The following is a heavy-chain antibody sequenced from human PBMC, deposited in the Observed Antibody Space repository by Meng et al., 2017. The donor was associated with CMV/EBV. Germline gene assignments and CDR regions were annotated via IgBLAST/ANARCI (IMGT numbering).Heavy chain of an antibody. V-gene: IGHV3-30*04. CDR2: ISYDGSNK. CDR3: ARVAAAVKYYFDY. J-gene: IGHJ4*02. CDR1: GLTFSSYA. Sequence: GESLLISCAASGLTFSSYAMHWVRQAPGKGLEWVAVISYDGSNKYYADSVKGRCTIPRDNSKNTLYLQMNSLIAEDTAVYYCARVAAAVKYYFDYWGQGTLVTVSS. D-gene: IGHD6-13*01.